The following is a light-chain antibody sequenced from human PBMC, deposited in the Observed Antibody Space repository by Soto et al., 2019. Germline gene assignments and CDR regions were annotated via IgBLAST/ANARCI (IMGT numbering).Light chain of an antibody. J-gene: IGKJ1*01. Sequence: DIQMTQSPSSLSASIGDTVTITCRASQSIITYLSWYQQKAGKAPKRLIYSASSLQSGVPSRFSGSGSMGDFTLTISSLQPEDFATYYCQQSYSTPWTFGQGTKVEIK. CDR3: QQSYSTPWT. V-gene: IGKV1-39*01. CDR1: QSIITY. CDR2: SAS.